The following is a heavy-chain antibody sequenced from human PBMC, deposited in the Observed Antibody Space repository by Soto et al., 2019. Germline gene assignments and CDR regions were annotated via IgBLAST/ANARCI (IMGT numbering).Heavy chain of an antibody. CDR1: GGTFSSYA. J-gene: IGHJ3*02. CDR3: ASDGSGAYSFDI. CDR2: IIPIFGTA. D-gene: IGHD6-19*01. Sequence: QVQLVQSGAEVKKPGSSVKVSCKSSGGTFSSYAISWVRQAPGQGLEWMGGIIPIFGTANYAQKFQGRDTITADEATSTAYMELSSLRSEYTAVYYCASDGSGAYSFDICGQGTMVTVSS. V-gene: IGHV1-69*12.